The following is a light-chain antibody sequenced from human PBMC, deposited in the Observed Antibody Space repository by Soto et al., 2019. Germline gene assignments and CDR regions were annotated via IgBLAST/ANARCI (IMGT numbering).Light chain of an antibody. CDR2: GAS. CDR3: QQVGSSPYT. Sequence: EIVLTQSPGTLSLSPGERATLSCRASQSVSSSYLAWYQQKPAQAPRLLIYGASSRPTGFPDRFSGSGSGQDFTLTISRLEPEDFAVYYCQQVGSSPYTFGQGTKLEIK. J-gene: IGKJ2*01. CDR1: QSVSSSY. V-gene: IGKV3-20*01.